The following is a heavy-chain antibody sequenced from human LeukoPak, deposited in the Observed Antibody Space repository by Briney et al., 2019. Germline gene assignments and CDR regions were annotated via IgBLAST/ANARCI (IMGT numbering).Heavy chain of an antibody. CDR3: ARVTVLRYFDWLLSKSNSGNYFDY. CDR1: GGSFSGYY. V-gene: IGHV4-34*09. D-gene: IGHD3-9*01. J-gene: IGHJ4*02. Sequence: SETLSLTCAVYGGSFSGYYWSWIRQPPGKGLEWIGEINHSGSTYYNPSLKSRVAISVDTSKNQFSLKLSSVTAADTAVYYCARVTVLRYFDWLLSKSNSGNYFDYWGQGALVTVSS. CDR2: INHSGST.